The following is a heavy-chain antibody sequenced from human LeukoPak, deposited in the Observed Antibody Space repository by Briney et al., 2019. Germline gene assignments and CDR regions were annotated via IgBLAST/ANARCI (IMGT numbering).Heavy chain of an antibody. CDR1: GFTFSSYN. Sequence: GGSLRLSCAASGFTFSSYNVNWVRQAPGKGLEWVSTITSTSTYIAYADSVKGRFTISRDNADNSLYLQMNSLRDDDTAVYYCAKERPHGMDVWGQGTSVTVSS. D-gene: IGHD6-6*01. V-gene: IGHV3-21*01. CDR2: ITSTSTYI. CDR3: AKERPHGMDV. J-gene: IGHJ6*02.